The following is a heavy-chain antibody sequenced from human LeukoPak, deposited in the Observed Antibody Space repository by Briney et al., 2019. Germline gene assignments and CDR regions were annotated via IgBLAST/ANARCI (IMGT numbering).Heavy chain of an antibody. D-gene: IGHD6-6*01. J-gene: IGHJ4*02. Sequence: GGSLRLSCAASGFTFGDYGMSWVRQAPGKGLEWVSGINWNGGSTGYADSVKGRFTISRDNAKNSLYLQMNSLRAEDTAVYYCARDGGVNIAATFDYWGQGTLVTVSS. CDR3: ARDGGVNIAATFDY. CDR1: GFTFGDYG. CDR2: INWNGGST. V-gene: IGHV3-20*04.